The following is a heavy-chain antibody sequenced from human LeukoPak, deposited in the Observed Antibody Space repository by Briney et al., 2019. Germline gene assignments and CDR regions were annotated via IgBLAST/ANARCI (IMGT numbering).Heavy chain of an antibody. CDR3: ARARGSGSIGGWFNP. J-gene: IGHJ5*02. D-gene: IGHD1-26*01. CDR1: RYRITGDY. V-gene: IGHV1-2*02. CDR2: INPNSGGT. Sequence: ASVKLSCNASRYRITGDYMHWVQQAPGQGLEWMGWINPNSGGTNYAQKFQGRVTMTRDTSLSTAYMELSWLRCDRTAVESCARARGSGSIGGWFNPWGQGTLVKVSS.